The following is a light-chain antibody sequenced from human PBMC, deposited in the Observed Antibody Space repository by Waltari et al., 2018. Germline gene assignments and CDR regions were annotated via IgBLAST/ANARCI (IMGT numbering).Light chain of an antibody. CDR2: AAS. J-gene: IGKJ2*01. Sequence: DIQMTQSPSSLSASVGDRVTITCRASRVIANSLAWYQQESGKAPKLLIYAASYLESGVPPRFSGSGYGTVYTLTISSLQPEDFATYYCQHYYNVPPYSFGQGTKLEIK. CDR3: QHYYNVPPYS. V-gene: IGKV1-NL1*01. CDR1: RVIANS.